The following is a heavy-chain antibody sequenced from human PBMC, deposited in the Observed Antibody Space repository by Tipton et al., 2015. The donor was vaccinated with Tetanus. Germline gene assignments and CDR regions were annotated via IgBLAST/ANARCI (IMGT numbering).Heavy chain of an antibody. CDR2: ISGSGAT. Sequence: TLSLTCTVSGASLRGGDYHWSWIRQPPGKGLEWLAYISGSGATNSNYYLKSRITMTRDTSRNQFSLTLTSVTAADTAVYYCARVKGTYNHYGLDVWGQGTTVTVAS. V-gene: IGHV4-61*08. CDR3: ARVKGTYNHYGLDV. CDR1: GASLRGGDYH. J-gene: IGHJ6*02. D-gene: IGHD3-10*01.